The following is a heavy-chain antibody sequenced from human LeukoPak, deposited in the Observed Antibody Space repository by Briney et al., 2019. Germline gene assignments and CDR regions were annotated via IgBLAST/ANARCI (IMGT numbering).Heavy chain of an antibody. CDR3: ARGLVRELDGAFDI. Sequence: PGGSLRLSCATSGFIVSSNYMSWVRQAPGKGLEWVSVIYSGGRTYYADSVKGRFTISRDNSRNTLYLQMNSLRAEDTAVYYCARGLVRELDGAFDIWGQGTMVTVSS. CDR1: GFIVSSNY. J-gene: IGHJ3*02. D-gene: IGHD3-10*01. V-gene: IGHV3-53*01. CDR2: IYSGGRT.